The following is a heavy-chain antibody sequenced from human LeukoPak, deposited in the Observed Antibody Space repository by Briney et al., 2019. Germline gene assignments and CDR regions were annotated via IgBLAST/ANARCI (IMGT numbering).Heavy chain of an antibody. CDR2: IYSGGST. J-gene: IGHJ6*02. CDR1: GFTVSSNY. CDR3: VRGFHYGLDV. Sequence: GRSLRLSCAASGFTVSSNYMSWVRQAPGKGLEWVSVIYSGGSTYYADSVKGRFTISRDNAKNSLSLEMNSLRAEDTAVYYCVRGFHYGLDVWGQGTTVTVSS. D-gene: IGHD3-10*01. V-gene: IGHV3-66*01.